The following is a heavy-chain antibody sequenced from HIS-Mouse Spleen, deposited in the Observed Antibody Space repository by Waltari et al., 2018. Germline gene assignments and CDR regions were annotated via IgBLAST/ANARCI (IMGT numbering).Heavy chain of an antibody. V-gene: IGHV3-33*06. D-gene: IGHD2-15*01. J-gene: IGHJ4*02. CDR2: IWYDGSNK. CDR3: AKGGGYCSGGSCYYFDY. Sequence: VAVIWYDGSNKSYADSVKGRFTISRDNSKNTLYLQMNSLRAEDTAVYYCAKGGGYCSGGSCYYFDYWGQGTLVTVSS.